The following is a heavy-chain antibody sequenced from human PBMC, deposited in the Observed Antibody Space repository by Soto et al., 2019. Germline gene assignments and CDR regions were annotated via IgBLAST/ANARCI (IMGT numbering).Heavy chain of an antibody. CDR1: GFTFSSYG. CDR3: AKEKRWEPGYFDY. V-gene: IGHV3-30*18. J-gene: IGHJ4*02. Sequence: QVQLVESGGGVVQPGRSLRLSCAASGFTFSSYGMHWVRQAPGKGLEWVAVISYDGSNKYYADSVKGRFTISRDNSKNTLYLQMNSLRAEDTAVYYCAKEKRWEPGYFDYWGQGTLVTVSS. D-gene: IGHD1-26*01. CDR2: ISYDGSNK.